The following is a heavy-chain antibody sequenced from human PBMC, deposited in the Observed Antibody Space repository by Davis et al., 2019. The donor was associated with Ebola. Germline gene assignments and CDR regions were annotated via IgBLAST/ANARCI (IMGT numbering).Heavy chain of an antibody. J-gene: IGHJ4*02. CDR3: VTENWYRFES. D-gene: IGHD1/OR15-1a*01. Sequence: GESLKISCAASEFTFSSYSMNWVRQAPGKGLEWVSYISSSSHTIYYADSVKGRFTISRDNAKNSLYLQMNSLRTEDTAVYYCVTENWYRFESWGQGTLVTVSS. CDR1: EFTFSSYS. CDR2: ISSSSHTI. V-gene: IGHV3-48*01.